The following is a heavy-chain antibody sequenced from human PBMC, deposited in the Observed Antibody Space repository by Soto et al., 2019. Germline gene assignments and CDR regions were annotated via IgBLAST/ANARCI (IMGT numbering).Heavy chain of an antibody. CDR2: IIPIFGTT. D-gene: IGHD3-3*01. J-gene: IGHJ4*02. CDR1: ADSFSSYG. CDR3: ARVFPDGWVEPGVVRGYLDT. V-gene: IGHV1-69*01. Sequence: QVRLVQSGAAVKEPGSAVKVSCKAPADSFSSYGISWVRQAPGQGLEWMGGIIPIFGTTNYAEKFQGRVTITADESTNTAYMELSSLRSEDTALYYCARVFPDGWVEPGVVRGYLDTWGRGTLVTVSS.